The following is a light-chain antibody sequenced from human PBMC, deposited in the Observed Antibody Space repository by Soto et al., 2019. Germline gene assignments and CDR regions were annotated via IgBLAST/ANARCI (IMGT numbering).Light chain of an antibody. J-gene: IGLJ1*01. CDR3: LLSLGSGIFV. V-gene: IGLV8-61*01. Sequence: QTVVTQEPSFSVSPGGTVTLTCGLSSASVSGSHHPSWYQQTPGQAPRTLIHSTNTRSSGVPDRFSGSILGDKAALTITGAQADDESDYFCLLSLGSGIFVFGTGTKLTVL. CDR2: STN. CDR1: SASVSGSHH.